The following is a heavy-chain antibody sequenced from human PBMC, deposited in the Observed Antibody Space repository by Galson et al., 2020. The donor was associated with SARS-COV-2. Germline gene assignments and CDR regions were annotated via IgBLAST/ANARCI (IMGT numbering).Heavy chain of an antibody. V-gene: IGHV3-23*01. CDR1: GFTFRSYA. CDR3: AKRHRDSSGCDY. D-gene: IGHD3-22*01. J-gene: IGHJ4*02. CDR2: TSGSGSAT. Sequence: GGPMRPSCAASGFTFRSYAINWLRQAPGKGLEWISGTSGSGSATYYAGSVKGRFTISRDNSQNTLYLQMNGLRAENTAIYYCAKRHRDSSGCDYCGQGARVTVSS.